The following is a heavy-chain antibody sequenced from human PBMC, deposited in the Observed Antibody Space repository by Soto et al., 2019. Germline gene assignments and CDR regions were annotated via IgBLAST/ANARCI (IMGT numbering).Heavy chain of an antibody. CDR1: GFTFSSYA. J-gene: IGHJ6*02. CDR2: ISYDGSNK. D-gene: IGHD6-13*01. CDR3: ARDGSGSSSWYYYYGMDV. Sequence: GGSLRLSCAASGFTFSSYAMHWVRQAPGKGLEWVAVISYDGSNKYYADSVKGRFTISRDNSKNTLYLQMNSLRAEDTAVYYCARDGSGSSSWYYYYGMDVWGQGTTVTVSS. V-gene: IGHV3-30*04.